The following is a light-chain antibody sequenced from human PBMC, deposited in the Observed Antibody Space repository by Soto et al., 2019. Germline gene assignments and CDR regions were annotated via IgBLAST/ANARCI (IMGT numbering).Light chain of an antibody. CDR1: QSISSW. CDR3: QQSYSTPLT. J-gene: IGKJ4*01. V-gene: IGKV1-39*01. Sequence: DIQMTQSPSTLSAFVGDRVTITCRASQSISSWLAWYQQKPGKAPNLLIYAASSLQSGVPSRFSGSGSGTDFTLTISSLQPEDFATYYCQQSYSTPLTFGGGTKVDIK. CDR2: AAS.